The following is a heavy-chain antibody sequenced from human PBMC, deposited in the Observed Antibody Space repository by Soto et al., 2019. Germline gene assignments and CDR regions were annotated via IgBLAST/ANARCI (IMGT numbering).Heavy chain of an antibody. D-gene: IGHD3-10*01. V-gene: IGHV4-4*02. Sequence: LQLQESGPGLVKPSGTLYLSCDVSGASVNTDTWWSWVRQSPGKGLEWIGEIYHSGDTNYNPSLKSRISMSIDKSTNQFSLRLTTVTAADTAVFFCARVNQKIASVGSVDTWGQGILVTVSS. CDR1: GASVNTDTW. CDR3: ARVNQKIASVGSVDT. CDR2: IYHSGDT. J-gene: IGHJ1*01.